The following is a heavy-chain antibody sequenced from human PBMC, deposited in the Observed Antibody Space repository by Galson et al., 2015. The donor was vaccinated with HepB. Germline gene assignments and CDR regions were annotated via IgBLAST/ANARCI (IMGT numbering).Heavy chain of an antibody. V-gene: IGHV1-3*01. Sequence: SVKVSCKASGYTFFTSAMHWVRQAPGQRLEWMGWVNAGNGNTKYSQNFQGRVSITRDTSASTAYMELSSLRSEDTAVYYCTTETSSSDIFDVWGQGTMVTVSS. CDR3: TTETSSSDIFDV. D-gene: IGHD2-2*01. CDR1: GYTFFTSA. J-gene: IGHJ3*01. CDR2: VNAGNGNT.